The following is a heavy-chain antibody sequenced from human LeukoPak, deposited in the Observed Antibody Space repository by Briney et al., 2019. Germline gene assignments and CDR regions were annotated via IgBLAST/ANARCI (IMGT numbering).Heavy chain of an antibody. J-gene: IGHJ5*02. Sequence: PSQTLSLTCTVSGGTISSGGYFWSWICQHPGEGLEWIGYIYYSGSTYYNPSLKSRVTISVDTSKNQFSLKLNSVTAADTAVYYCAREYYSGSGSYSWFDPWGQGTLVTVSS. CDR1: GGTISSGGYF. CDR2: IYYSGST. D-gene: IGHD3-10*01. V-gene: IGHV4-31*03. CDR3: AREYYSGSGSYSWFDP.